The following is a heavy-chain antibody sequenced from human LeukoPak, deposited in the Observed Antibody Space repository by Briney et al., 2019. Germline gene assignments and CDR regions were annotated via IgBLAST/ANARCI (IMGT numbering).Heavy chain of an antibody. J-gene: IGHJ3*02. Sequence: PSQTLSLTCTVSGGSISSGDYYWSWIRQPPGKGLEWIGYIYYSGSTNYNPSLKSRVTISVDTSKNQFSLKLSSVTAADTAVYYCARVLWFGELMDAFDIWGQGTMVTVSS. V-gene: IGHV4-61*08. CDR1: GGSISSGDYY. CDR3: ARVLWFGELMDAFDI. CDR2: IYYSGST. D-gene: IGHD3-10*01.